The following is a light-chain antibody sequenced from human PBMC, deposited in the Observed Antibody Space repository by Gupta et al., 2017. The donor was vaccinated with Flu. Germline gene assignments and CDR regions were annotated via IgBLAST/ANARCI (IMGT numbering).Light chain of an antibody. J-gene: IGKJ5*01. CDR3: RQALQTPRT. V-gene: IGKV2-28*01. CDR1: QCRLHRNGYNY. Sequence: VTPGEPACNYRRTRQCRLHRNGYNYLDWYLQKPGQAPQLLIYPGSNLASGVPDRFSGSGSGTDFTLKIRSVEAEDVGVYYCRQALQTPRTFGQGTRLEMK. CDR2: PGS.